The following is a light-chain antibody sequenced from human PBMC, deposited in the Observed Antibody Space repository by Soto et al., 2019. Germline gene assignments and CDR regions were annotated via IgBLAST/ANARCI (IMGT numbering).Light chain of an antibody. CDR1: QVISTT. J-gene: IGKJ5*01. V-gene: IGKV1-9*01. CDR3: RQYNKWPLIT. Sequence: DIQMTQSPSFLSPSIGESVTITCLASQVISTTLAWYQVKPGKAPKLLIYAASTLQSGVPSRISGSGSGTDFTLTISSLQSAEVALYYCRQYNKWPLITFGQGTRLEIK. CDR2: AAS.